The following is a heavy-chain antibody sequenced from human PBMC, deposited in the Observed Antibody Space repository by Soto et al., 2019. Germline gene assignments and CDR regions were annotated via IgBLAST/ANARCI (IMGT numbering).Heavy chain of an antibody. Sequence: PSETLSLTCTVSGGAITTYYWNCIRHPPGKGLEWIGYIYYSGSPNYNPSLKSRVTISVDTSQNQISLKLNSVTAADTAVYYCASDRDGYNSWGQGTLVTVSS. D-gene: IGHD5-12*01. CDR1: GGAITTYY. CDR3: ASDRDGYNS. CDR2: IYYSGSP. V-gene: IGHV4-59*01. J-gene: IGHJ4*02.